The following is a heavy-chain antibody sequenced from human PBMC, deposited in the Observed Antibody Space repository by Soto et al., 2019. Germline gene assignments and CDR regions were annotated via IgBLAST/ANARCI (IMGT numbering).Heavy chain of an antibody. D-gene: IGHD3-22*01. CDR3: ARVGYYDSSGLDY. CDR1: GFTFSSYG. V-gene: IGHV3-33*01. Sequence: PGGSLRLSCAASGFTFSSYGMHWVRQAPGKGLEWVAVIWYDGSNKYYADSVKGRFTISRDNSKNTLYLQMNSLRAEDTAVYYCARVGYYDSSGLDYWSQGTLVTVSS. J-gene: IGHJ4*02. CDR2: IWYDGSNK.